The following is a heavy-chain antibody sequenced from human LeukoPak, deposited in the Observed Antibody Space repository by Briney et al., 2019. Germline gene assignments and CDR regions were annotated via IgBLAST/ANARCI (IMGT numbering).Heavy chain of an antibody. V-gene: IGHV3-48*03. CDR3: GASRQYVGAFDI. J-gene: IGHJ3*02. CDR1: GFTFSSYE. CDR2: ISSSSTII. D-gene: IGHD3-16*01. Sequence: GGSLRLSCAASGFTFSSYELYWVRQAPGKGLEWISYISSSSTIIKYADSVRGRFTISRDDARESLYLQMSSLRADDTAIYYCGASRQYVGAFDIWGQGALVTVSS.